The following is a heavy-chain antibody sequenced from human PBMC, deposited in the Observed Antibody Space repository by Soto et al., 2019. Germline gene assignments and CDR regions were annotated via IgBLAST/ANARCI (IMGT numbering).Heavy chain of an antibody. CDR3: AGRATPGRAMVRGLPFAP. V-gene: IGHV1-69*02. Sequence: QVQLVQSGAEVKKPGSSVKDTCKASGGTLSSNTISWVRQAPVQGHEWMGRIIPILGIANYAQKFQGRVTITADKSMSTAYMELSSLRSEDTAVYYCAGRATPGRAMVRGLPFAPWGQGTLVTVSS. CDR1: GGTLSSNT. J-gene: IGHJ5*02. D-gene: IGHD3-10*01. CDR2: IIPILGIA.